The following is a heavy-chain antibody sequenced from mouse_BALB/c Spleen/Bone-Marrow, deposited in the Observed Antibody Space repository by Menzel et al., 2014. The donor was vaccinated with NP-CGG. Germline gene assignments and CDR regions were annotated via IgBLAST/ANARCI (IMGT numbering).Heavy chain of an antibody. J-gene: IGHJ4*01. Sequence: VQLKDSGAELVKPGASVKLSCTASGFNIKDTYMHWVKQRPEQGLEWIGRIDPANGNTKYDPKFQGKATITADTSSNTAYLQLSSLTSEDTAVYYCARWGYYAMDYWGQGTSVTVSS. CDR1: GFNIKDTY. CDR3: ARWGYYAMDY. CDR2: IDPANGNT. V-gene: IGHV14-3*02.